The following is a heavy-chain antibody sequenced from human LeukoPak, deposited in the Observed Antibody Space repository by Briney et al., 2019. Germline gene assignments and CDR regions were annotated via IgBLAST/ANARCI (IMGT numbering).Heavy chain of an antibody. Sequence: GGSLRLSCAASGFTFSSYGMHWVRQAPGKGLEWVAFIRYDGSNKYYADSVKGRFTISRDNSKNTLYLQMNSLRAEDTAVYYCARDSSGYHDNWFDPWGQGTLVTVSS. CDR1: GFTFSSYG. D-gene: IGHD3-22*01. CDR3: ARDSSGYHDNWFDP. J-gene: IGHJ5*02. V-gene: IGHV3-30*02. CDR2: IRYDGSNK.